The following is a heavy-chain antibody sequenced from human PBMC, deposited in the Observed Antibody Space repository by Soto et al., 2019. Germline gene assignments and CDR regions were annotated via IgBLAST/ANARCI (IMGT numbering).Heavy chain of an antibody. CDR3: ARAKGAVWIQLWPLDY. V-gene: IGHV3-33*01. CDR2: IWYDGSNK. D-gene: IGHD5-18*01. Sequence: AGGSLRLSCAASGFTFSSYGMHWVRQAPGKGLEWVAVIWYDGSNKYYADSVKGRFTISRDNSKNTLYLQMNSLRAEDTAVYYCARAKGAVWIQLWPLDYWGQGTLVTVSS. CDR1: GFTFSSYG. J-gene: IGHJ4*02.